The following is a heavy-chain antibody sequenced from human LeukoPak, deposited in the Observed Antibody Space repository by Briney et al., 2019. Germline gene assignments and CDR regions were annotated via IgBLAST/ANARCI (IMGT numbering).Heavy chain of an antibody. Sequence: ASVKVSCKASGYTFTSYGISWVRQAPGQGLEWMGWISAYNGNTNYAQKLQGRVTMTTDTSTSTAYMELRSLRSDDTAVYYCARVEREYSSSVVGYYYYMDVWGKGTTVTVSS. CDR2: ISAYNGNT. D-gene: IGHD6-6*01. V-gene: IGHV1-18*01. CDR3: ARVEREYSSSVVGYYYYMDV. CDR1: GYTFTSYG. J-gene: IGHJ6*03.